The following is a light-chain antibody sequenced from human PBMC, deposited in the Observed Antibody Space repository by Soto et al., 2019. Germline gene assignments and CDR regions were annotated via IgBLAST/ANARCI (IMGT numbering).Light chain of an antibody. J-gene: IGLJ2*01. V-gene: IGLV6-57*04. CDR3: QSFDISNVV. CDR2: EDS. CDR1: SGSIASNY. Sequence: NFMLTQPHSVSESPGKTVTISCTRSSGSIASNYVQWYQQRPDSAPTPVIYEDSQRPSGVPDRFSGSIDSSSNSASLTISRLKTEDEADYYCQSFDISNVVFGGGTQLTVL.